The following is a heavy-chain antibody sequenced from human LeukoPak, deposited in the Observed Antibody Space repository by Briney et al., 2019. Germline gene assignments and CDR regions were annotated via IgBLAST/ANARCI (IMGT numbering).Heavy chain of an antibody. V-gene: IGHV4-39*01. CDR3: ARGRFYCSGGSCYSWVYYYYYMDV. D-gene: IGHD2-15*01. Sequence: SETLSLTCTVSGGSISNNLYHWGWIRQPPGKGLEWIGSIYYSGSTYYNPSLKSRVTISVDTSKNQFSLKLSSVTAADTAVYYCARGRFYCSGGSCYSWVYYYYYMDVWGKGTTVTVSS. J-gene: IGHJ6*03. CDR2: IYYSGST. CDR1: GGSISNNLYH.